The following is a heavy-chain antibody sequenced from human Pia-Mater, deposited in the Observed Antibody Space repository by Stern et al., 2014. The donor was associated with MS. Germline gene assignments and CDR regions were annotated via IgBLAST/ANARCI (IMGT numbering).Heavy chain of an antibody. CDR3: AKDRDFWSGYPNYFDY. J-gene: IGHJ4*02. D-gene: IGHD3-3*01. V-gene: IGHV3-23*04. CDR2: ISGSGGGT. Sequence: VQLVQSGGGLVQPGGSLRLSCAASGFTFNSYAMSWVRQAPGKGPEWVSAISGSGGGTYYADSVKGRFTISRDNSKNTLYLQMNSLRAEDTAVYYCAKDRDFWSGYPNYFDYWGQGTLVTVSS. CDR1: GFTFNSYA.